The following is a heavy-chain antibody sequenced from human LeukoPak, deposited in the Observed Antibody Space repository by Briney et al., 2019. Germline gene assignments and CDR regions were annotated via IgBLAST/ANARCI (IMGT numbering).Heavy chain of an antibody. J-gene: IGHJ4*02. Sequence: ASVKVSCKASGYKFIDDYMHWVRQAPGQGLEFMGWINPDSGFTNYALKFKGRVTITRDTSISTVYLEVRSLASDDTAVYYCAPTAEAYTSWWRVWGQGTLVTVSS. CDR1: GYKFIDDY. V-gene: IGHV1-2*02. CDR2: INPDSGFT. CDR3: APTAEAYTSWWRV. D-gene: IGHD3-16*01.